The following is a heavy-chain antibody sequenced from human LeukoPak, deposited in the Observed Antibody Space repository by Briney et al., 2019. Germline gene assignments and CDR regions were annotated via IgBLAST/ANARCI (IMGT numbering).Heavy chain of an antibody. J-gene: IGHJ4*02. CDR2: ITSSTSYI. D-gene: IGHD1-7*01. CDR1: GFIFSGYS. CDR3: ARGGDWNYAVDY. V-gene: IGHV3-21*01. Sequence: PGGSLRLSCAASGFIFSGYSMNWVRQAPGKGLEWVSSITSSTSYIYYADSVKGRFTISRDNAKNSLCLQMNSLRAEDTAVYYCARGGDWNYAVDYCGQGTLVIVSS.